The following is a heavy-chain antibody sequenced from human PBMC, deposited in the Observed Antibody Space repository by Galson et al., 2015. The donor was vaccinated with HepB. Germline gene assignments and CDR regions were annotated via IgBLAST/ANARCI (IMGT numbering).Heavy chain of an antibody. J-gene: IGHJ3*02. CDR1: GFIFSNYA. V-gene: IGHV3-30*04. CDR2: ISFDESNT. CDR3: AREEKYSSGWYGKFDI. D-gene: IGHD6-19*01. Sequence: SLRLSCAASGFIFSNYAMHWVRQAPGKGLEWVAVISFDESNTYYPDSVKGRFTISRDNSQNTLFLQMNSLRAEDTAVYYCAREEKYSSGWYGKFDIWGQGTLVTVSS.